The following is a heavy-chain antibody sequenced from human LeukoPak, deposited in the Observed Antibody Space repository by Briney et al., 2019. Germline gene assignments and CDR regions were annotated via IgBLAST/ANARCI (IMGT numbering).Heavy chain of an antibody. CDR1: GGTFSSSV. CDR3: ARDMVSSGYTHYYFDY. J-gene: IGHJ4*02. V-gene: IGHV1-69*04. CDR2: IIPILGIA. D-gene: IGHD3-22*01. Sequence: GSSVKVSCKASGGTFSSSVINWVRQAPGQGLEWMGRIIPILGIANYAQKFQGRVTITADKSTSTAYMELSSLRSEDTAVYYCARDMVSSGYTHYYFDYWGQGTLVTVSS.